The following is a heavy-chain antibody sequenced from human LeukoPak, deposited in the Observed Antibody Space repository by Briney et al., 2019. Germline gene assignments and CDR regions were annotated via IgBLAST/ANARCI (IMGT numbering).Heavy chain of an antibody. V-gene: IGHV3-66*01. CDR3: AREWGDNYDILTGPLSY. CDR2: IYSGGST. CDR1: GFIFSNYW. Sequence: GGSLRLSCAASGFIFSNYWMSWVRQAPGKGLEWVSVIYSGGSTYYADSVKGRFTISRDNSKNTLYLQMNSLRAEDTAVYYCAREWGDNYDILTGPLSYWGQGTLVTVSS. J-gene: IGHJ4*02. D-gene: IGHD3-9*01.